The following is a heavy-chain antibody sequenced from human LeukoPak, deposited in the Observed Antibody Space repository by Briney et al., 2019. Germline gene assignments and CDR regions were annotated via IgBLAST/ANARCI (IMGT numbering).Heavy chain of an antibody. D-gene: IGHD6-13*01. Sequence: SGGSLRLSCAASGFTFSVHAMSWVRQAPGKGLEWVSGISGSGGGTNYADSVKGRITVSRDNSKNTLYLQMNSLRAEDTAVYYCAKDYSSSWYYFDYWGQGTLVTVSS. V-gene: IGHV3-23*01. J-gene: IGHJ4*02. CDR1: GFTFSVHA. CDR3: AKDYSSSWYYFDY. CDR2: ISGSGGGT.